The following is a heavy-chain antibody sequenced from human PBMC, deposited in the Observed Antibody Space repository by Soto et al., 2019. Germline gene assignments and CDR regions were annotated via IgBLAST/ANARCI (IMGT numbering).Heavy chain of an antibody. CDR3: ARFVAYYYDSSGYYPYYYGMDV. CDR2: IYYSGST. D-gene: IGHD3-22*01. Sequence: SETLSLTCTVSGGSVSSGSYYWSWIRQPPGKGLEWIGYIYYSGSTYYNPSLKSRVTISVDTSKNQFSLKLSSVTAADTAVYYCARFVAYYYDSSGYYPYYYGMDVWGQGTTVTVSS. J-gene: IGHJ6*02. CDR1: GGSVSSGSYY. V-gene: IGHV4-31*03.